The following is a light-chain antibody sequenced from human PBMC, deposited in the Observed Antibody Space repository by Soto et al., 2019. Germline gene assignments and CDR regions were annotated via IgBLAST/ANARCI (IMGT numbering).Light chain of an antibody. V-gene: IGKV3-20*01. CDR1: QSITNNY. CDR3: QHYGSSPRT. CDR2: GAS. J-gene: IGKJ1*01. Sequence: EIVLTQSPGTLSFSPGERATLSCRASQSITNNYLAWYQQKAGQVPRLLLYGASTRPTGIPDRFSGSGSGTDFTLTITRLEPDDFAVYYCQHYGSSPRTFGQGTTVEIK.